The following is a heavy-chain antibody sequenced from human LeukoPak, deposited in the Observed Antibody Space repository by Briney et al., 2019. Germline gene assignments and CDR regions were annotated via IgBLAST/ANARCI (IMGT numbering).Heavy chain of an antibody. CDR1: GFTFRSYW. Sequence: GESLRLSCAASGFTFRSYWMHWVRQPPGKGLVWVSRVSPDGTNTDYADSLKGRFTISRDSAKNTLYLQMNSLRVEDTAVYYCARGPSWFDPWGQGTLVTVSS. V-gene: IGHV3-74*01. CDR2: VSPDGTNT. J-gene: IGHJ5*02. CDR3: ARGPSWFDP.